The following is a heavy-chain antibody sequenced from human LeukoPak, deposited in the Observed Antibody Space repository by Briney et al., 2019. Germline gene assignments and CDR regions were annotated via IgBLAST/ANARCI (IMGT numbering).Heavy chain of an antibody. CDR2: FDPEDGET. CDR3: ATGGMSWGYDWNYDSSGYYSY. D-gene: IGHD3-22*01. CDR1: GYTLTELS. Sequence: ASVKVSCKVSGYTLTELSMHWVRQAPGKGLEWMGGFDPEDGETIYAQKFQGRVTMTEDTSIDTAYMELSSLRSEDTAVYYCATGGMSWGYDWNYDSSGYYSYWGQGTLVTVSS. J-gene: IGHJ4*02. V-gene: IGHV1-24*01.